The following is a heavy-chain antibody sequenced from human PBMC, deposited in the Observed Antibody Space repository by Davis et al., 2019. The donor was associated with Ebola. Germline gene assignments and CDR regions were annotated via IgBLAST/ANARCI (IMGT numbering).Heavy chain of an antibody. Sequence: SETLSLTCTVSGGSISTHYWSWIRQDPGKGLEWIGYIYYSGSTNYNPSLKSRVTISVDTSKNQFSLKLSSVTAADTAVYYCARGQLAGGSLPFDYWGQGTLVTVSS. CDR2: IYYSGST. V-gene: IGHV4-59*11. CDR3: ARGQLAGGSLPFDY. J-gene: IGHJ4*02. D-gene: IGHD1-26*01. CDR1: GGSISTHY.